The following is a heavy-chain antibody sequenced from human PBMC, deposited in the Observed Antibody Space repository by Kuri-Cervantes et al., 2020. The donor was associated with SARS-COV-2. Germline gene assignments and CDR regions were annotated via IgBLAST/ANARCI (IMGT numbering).Heavy chain of an antibody. Sequence: GGSLRLSCAASGFTFSSYEMNWVRQAPGKGLEWVSYTSSSGSAIYYVDSVKGRFTISRDNAKNSLYLQMNSLRAEDTAVYYCARVVIPAALDYWGQGTLVTVSS. CDR2: TSSSGSAI. D-gene: IGHD2-2*01. J-gene: IGHJ4*02. CDR1: GFTFSSYE. V-gene: IGHV3-48*03. CDR3: ARVVIPAALDY.